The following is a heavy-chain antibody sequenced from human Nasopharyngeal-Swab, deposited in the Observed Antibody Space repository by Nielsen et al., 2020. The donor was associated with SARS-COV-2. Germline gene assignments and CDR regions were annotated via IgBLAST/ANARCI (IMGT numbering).Heavy chain of an antibody. CDR1: GFTFSSYG. CDR3: AREFREAYYDILTGYYMDYYYYMDV. D-gene: IGHD3-9*01. J-gene: IGHJ6*03. CDR2: IWYDGSNK. Sequence: GESLTISCAATGFTFSSYGMHWVRQAPGKGLEWVAVIWYDGSNKYYADSVKGRFTISRDNSKNTLYLQMNSLRAEDTAVYYCAREFREAYYDILTGYYMDYYYYMDVWGKGTTVTVSS. V-gene: IGHV3-33*01.